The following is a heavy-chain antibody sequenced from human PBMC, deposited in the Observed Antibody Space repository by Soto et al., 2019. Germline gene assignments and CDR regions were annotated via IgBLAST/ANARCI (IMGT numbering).Heavy chain of an antibody. V-gene: IGHV3-48*03. J-gene: IGHJ5*02. CDR3: ARDTYSSGSPKWFDP. CDR2: ISSSGSTI. CDR1: GFTFSSYE. D-gene: IGHD3-10*01. Sequence: PGGSLRLSCAASGFTFSSYEMNWVRQAPGKGLEWLSYISSSGSTIYYADSVKGRFTISRDNTKNSLYLQMNSLRAEDTAVYYCARDTYSSGSPKWFDPWGQGTLVTVSS.